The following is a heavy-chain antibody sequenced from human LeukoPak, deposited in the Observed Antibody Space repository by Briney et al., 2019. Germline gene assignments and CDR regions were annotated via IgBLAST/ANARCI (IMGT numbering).Heavy chain of an antibody. CDR3: AREAEPYYYDSSGYCDY. CDR1: GFAFSSYS. V-gene: IGHV3-21*01. Sequence: KPGGSLRLSCAASGFAFSSYSMNWVRQAPGKGLEWVSSISSSSSYIYYADSVKGRFTISRDNAKNSLYLQMNSLRAEDTAVYYCAREAEPYYYDSSGYCDYWGQGTLVTVSS. D-gene: IGHD3-22*01. CDR2: ISSSSSYI. J-gene: IGHJ4*02.